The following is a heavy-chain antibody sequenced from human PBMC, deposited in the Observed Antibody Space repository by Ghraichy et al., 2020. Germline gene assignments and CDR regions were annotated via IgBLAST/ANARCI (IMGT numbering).Heavy chain of an antibody. CDR2: INHSGST. Sequence: SETLSLTCAVYGGSFSGYYWSWIRQPPGKGLEWIGEINHSGSTNYNPSLKSRVTISVDTSKNQFSLKLSSVTAADTAVYYCARGLIAAAGKVYFDYWGQGTLVTVSS. D-gene: IGHD6-13*01. CDR1: GGSFSGYY. V-gene: IGHV4-34*01. CDR3: ARGLIAAAGKVYFDY. J-gene: IGHJ4*02.